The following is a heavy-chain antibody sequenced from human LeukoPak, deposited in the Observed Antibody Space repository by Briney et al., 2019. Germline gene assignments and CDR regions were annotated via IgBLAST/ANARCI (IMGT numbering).Heavy chain of an antibody. Sequence: SETLSLTCTVSGGSISSYYWGWIRQPAGKGLEWIGRIYTSGSTNYNPSLKSRVTISVDTSKNQFSLKLSSVTAADTAVYYCASHAVAGTNYWGQGTLVTVSS. CDR1: GGSISSYY. J-gene: IGHJ4*02. CDR3: ASHAVAGTNY. D-gene: IGHD6-19*01. V-gene: IGHV4-4*07. CDR2: IYTSGST.